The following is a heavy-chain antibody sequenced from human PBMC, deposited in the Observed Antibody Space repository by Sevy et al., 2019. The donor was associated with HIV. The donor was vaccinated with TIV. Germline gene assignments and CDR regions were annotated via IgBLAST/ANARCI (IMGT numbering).Heavy chain of an antibody. CDR2: VNNDGTGT. CDR1: GFTFSTYW. Sequence: GGSLRLSCAASGFTFSTYWMHWVRRVPGKGLEWVSHVNNDGTGTTYADSVKGRFTVSRDNAKNMVYLQMNSLRPEDTAVYYCARSLDSWGQGTLVTVSS. J-gene: IGHJ4*02. V-gene: IGHV3-74*01. CDR3: ARSLDS.